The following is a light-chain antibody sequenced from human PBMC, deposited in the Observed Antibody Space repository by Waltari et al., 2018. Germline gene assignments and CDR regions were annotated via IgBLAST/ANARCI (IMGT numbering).Light chain of an antibody. CDR1: QKISSY. CDR2: DAS. V-gene: IGKV1-39*01. CDR3: QQTYTTPRT. Sequence: DIQMTQSPSSLSASVEDRVTITCRASQKISSYLNWYQQKPGTAPRLLIYDASRLQSGVPSRFSGSGSGTDFTLTINSLQPEDFGTYYCQQTYTTPRTFGQGTKVETK. J-gene: IGKJ1*01.